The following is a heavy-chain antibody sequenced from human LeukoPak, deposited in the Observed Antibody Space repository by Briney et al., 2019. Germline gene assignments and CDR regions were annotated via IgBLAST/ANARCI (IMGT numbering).Heavy chain of an antibody. CDR1: GGSISSYY. Sequence: SETLSLTCTVSGGSISSYYWSWIRQPPGKGLEWIGYIYYSGSTNYNPSLKSRVTISVDTSKNQFSLKLSSVTAADTAVYYCARGLGSSGWFSFDYWGQGTLVTVSS. CDR2: IYYSGST. CDR3: ARGLGSSGWFSFDY. D-gene: IGHD6-19*01. J-gene: IGHJ4*02. V-gene: IGHV4-59*01.